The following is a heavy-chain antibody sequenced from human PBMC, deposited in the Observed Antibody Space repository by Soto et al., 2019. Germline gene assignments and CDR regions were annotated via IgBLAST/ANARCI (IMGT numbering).Heavy chain of an antibody. J-gene: IGHJ6*02. V-gene: IGHV3-30*18. Sequence: QVQLVVSGGGVVQPGRSLRLSCAGSGFTFSDYGIFWVRQDPGKGLEWVSLITYDGEYKDYVDSVKGRFTISRDNSKNTVYLQVSSLRVEDTAVYYCAKDRRRYSDLGTDYGLDVWGQGTTV. CDR3: AKDRRRYSDLGTDYGLDV. D-gene: IGHD2-21*01. CDR1: GFTFSDYG. CDR2: ITYDGEYK.